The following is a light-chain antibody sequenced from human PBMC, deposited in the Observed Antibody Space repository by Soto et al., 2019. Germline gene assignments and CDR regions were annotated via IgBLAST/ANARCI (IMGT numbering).Light chain of an antibody. V-gene: IGKV1-33*01. CDR1: QDINNY. CDR2: DAS. J-gene: IGKJ2*01. Sequence: DVLMTQSPSSLSASVGDRVTITCQASQDINNYLNWYQQKPGEAPKLLIHDASNLETGVPLRFSGSGSGTESTFTISSLQPEDIATYYCQPCDNLTYTFGQGTKLEMK. CDR3: QPCDNLTYT.